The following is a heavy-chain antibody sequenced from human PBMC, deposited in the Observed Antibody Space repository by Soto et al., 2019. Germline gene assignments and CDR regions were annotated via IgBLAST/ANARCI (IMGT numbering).Heavy chain of an antibody. CDR1: GFTFSTYT. J-gene: IGHJ4*02. CDR3: VREDGQVETNSALVY. D-gene: IGHD1-1*01. CDR2: INGRGNYI. V-gene: IGHV3-21*01. Sequence: GGSLRLSCASSGFTFSTYTMNWGRQAPGKGLEWVSSINGRGNYIYYAESVKGRFTISIDNSKNSLYLQMDRLRAEDTALYYCVREDGQVETNSALVYWGPGALLTVSS.